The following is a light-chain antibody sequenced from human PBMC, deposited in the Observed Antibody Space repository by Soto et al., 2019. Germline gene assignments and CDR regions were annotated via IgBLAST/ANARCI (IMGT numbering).Light chain of an antibody. V-gene: IGKV3-20*01. CDR3: QQYGDSTRV. J-gene: IGKJ1*01. CDR1: QSVSNNY. Sequence: EIVLTQSPGTLSLSPGERAPLSCRASQSVSNNYLAWYQKKPGQDPRLLIYTTSKRPTGIPDRFSGSGSGTDFNLTISRLEAEDFAVYYCQQYGDSTRVFGQGTKVDI. CDR2: TTS.